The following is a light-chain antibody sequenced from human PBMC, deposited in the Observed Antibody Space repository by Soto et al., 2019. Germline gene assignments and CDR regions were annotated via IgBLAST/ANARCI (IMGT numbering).Light chain of an antibody. Sequence: QSALTQPPSASGSPGQSVTISCTGTSRDVGGHDYVSWYQQHPGKAPKLMIYELSKRPSGVPDRFSGSKSGNTASLTVSGIQAEDEADYYCSSYVTGNSLIFGGGTKLTVL. CDR1: SRDVGGHDY. CDR2: ELS. CDR3: SSYVTGNSLI. J-gene: IGLJ2*01. V-gene: IGLV2-8*01.